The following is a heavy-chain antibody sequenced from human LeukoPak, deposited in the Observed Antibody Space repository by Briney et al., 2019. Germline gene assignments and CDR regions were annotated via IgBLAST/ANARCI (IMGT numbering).Heavy chain of an antibody. CDR1: GYTFTSYY. D-gene: IGHD3-9*01. J-gene: IGHJ6*03. Sequence: ASVKVSCKASGYTFTSYYMHWVRQAPGQGLEWMGIINPSGGSTSYAQKFQGRVTMTRDTSTSTVYMELSSLRSEDTAVYYCARVNYDILTGPLYYYYYMDVWGKGTTVTVSS. CDR2: INPSGGST. CDR3: ARVNYDILTGPLYYYYYMDV. V-gene: IGHV1-46*01.